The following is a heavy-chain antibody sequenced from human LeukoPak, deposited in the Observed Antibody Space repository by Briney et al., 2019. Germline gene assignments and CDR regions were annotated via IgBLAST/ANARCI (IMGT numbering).Heavy chain of an antibody. D-gene: IGHD2-2*01. J-gene: IGHJ4*02. CDR1: GFTFSSYG. CDR2: ISGSGGST. Sequence: PGGSLRLSCAASGFTFSSYGMSWVRQAPGKGLEWVSAISGSGGSTYYADSVKGRFTISRDNAKDSLYLQMNSLRAEDTAVYYCARGYCSSTSCYWSPRYYFDYWGQGTLVTVSS. V-gene: IGHV3-23*01. CDR3: ARGYCSSTSCYWSPRYYFDY.